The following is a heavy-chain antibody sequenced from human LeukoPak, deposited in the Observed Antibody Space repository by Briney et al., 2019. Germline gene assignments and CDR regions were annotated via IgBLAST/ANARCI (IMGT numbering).Heavy chain of an antibody. CDR2: IHSSGGS. Sequence: SETLSLTCTVSGASISNYYWSWIRQTPEKGLEWMGHIHSSGGSSYYPSLKSRLTLSINTSRNQLSLKLPSVTAADTAVYFCARLGSYHDFWGQGALVTVSS. CDR1: GASISNYY. J-gene: IGHJ4*02. V-gene: IGHV4-4*09. CDR3: ARLGSYHDF. D-gene: IGHD1-26*01.